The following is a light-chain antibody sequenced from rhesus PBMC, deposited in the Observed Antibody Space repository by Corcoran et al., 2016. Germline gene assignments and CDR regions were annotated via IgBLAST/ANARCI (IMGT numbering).Light chain of an antibody. CDR2: KAS. Sequence: DIQMTQSPSSLSASVGDTVTITCRASQSISSWLAWYQQKPGKDPNLLIYKASSLQSGVPSSFSGSGSGTDFTLTITSLQSEDFATYYCQQYSSTPYSFGQGTKVEIK. CDR3: QQYSSTPYS. J-gene: IGKJ2*01. V-gene: IGKV1-22*01. CDR1: QSISSW.